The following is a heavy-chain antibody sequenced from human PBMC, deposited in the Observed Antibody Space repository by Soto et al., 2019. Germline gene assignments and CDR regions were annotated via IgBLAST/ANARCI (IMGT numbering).Heavy chain of an antibody. CDR1: GGSISSYY. J-gene: IGHJ4*02. CDR2: IYYSGST. Sequence: QVQLQESGPGLVKPSETLSLTCTVSGGSISSYYWSWIRQPPGKGLEWIGYIYYSGSTNYNPSLKSRVTISVDTSKNQFSLKLSSVTAADTAVYYCARDTYDFWSGYRYFDYWGQGTLVTVSS. CDR3: ARDTYDFWSGYRYFDY. V-gene: IGHV4-59*01. D-gene: IGHD3-3*01.